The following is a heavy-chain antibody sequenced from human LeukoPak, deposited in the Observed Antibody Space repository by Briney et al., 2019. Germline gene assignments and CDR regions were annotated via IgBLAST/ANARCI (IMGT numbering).Heavy chain of an antibody. CDR1: XFTXXXYA. CDR3: ARMVRGVIIPCDH. J-gene: IGHJ4*02. V-gene: IGHV3-23*01. CDR2: ISNSGSFT. Sequence: PGGXXXXXXAAXXFTXXXYAMSWVRQAPGKGLEWVSPISNSGSFTSFAHAVKGRFTISRDNSNNPLFLQMNSLRVDDTAVYYCARMVRGVIIPCDHWGQGTLVTVSS. D-gene: IGHD3-10*01.